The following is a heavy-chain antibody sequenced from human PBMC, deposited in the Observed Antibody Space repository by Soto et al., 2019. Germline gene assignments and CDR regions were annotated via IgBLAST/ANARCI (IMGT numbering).Heavy chain of an antibody. CDR2: IYYSGST. V-gene: IGHV4-31*03. Sequence: QVQLQESGPGLVKPSQTLSLTCSVSGASISSGGYFWSWIRQHPGKGLEWIGYIYYSGSTFYNPSLKSRVTISVATSENQFSLKLSSVTAADTAIYYCARARTDYGDPYFYSWGQGTLVTVSS. CDR1: GASISSGGYF. D-gene: IGHD4-17*01. CDR3: ARARTDYGDPYFYS. J-gene: IGHJ4*02.